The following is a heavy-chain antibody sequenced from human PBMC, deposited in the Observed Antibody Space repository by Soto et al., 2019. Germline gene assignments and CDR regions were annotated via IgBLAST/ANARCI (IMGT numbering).Heavy chain of an antibody. V-gene: IGHV3-15*01. CDR1: GFTFSNAW. Sequence: GSLRLSCAASGFTFSNAWMSWVRQAPGKGLEWVGRFKSKTDGGTTDYAAPVKGRFTLSRDDSKNTLYLQMNSLKTEDTAVYYCIKEPFDYWGQGTLVTVSS. CDR3: IKEPFDY. J-gene: IGHJ4*02. CDR2: FKSKTDGGTT. D-gene: IGHD1-1*01.